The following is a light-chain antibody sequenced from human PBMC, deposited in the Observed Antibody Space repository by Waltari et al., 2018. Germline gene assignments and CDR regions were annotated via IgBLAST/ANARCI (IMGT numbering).Light chain of an antibody. CDR1: QRIKNN. Sequence: ETVMTQSPATLSVYPGERATLSCRASQRIKNNLAWYQQKPGQAPRLLMYDASNRATGVPARFNGSGSGTDFTLTIISLQSEDSAVYYCQQRSNWPPITFGQGTRLEIK. CDR2: DAS. CDR3: QQRSNWPPIT. J-gene: IGKJ5*01. V-gene: IGKV3-11*01.